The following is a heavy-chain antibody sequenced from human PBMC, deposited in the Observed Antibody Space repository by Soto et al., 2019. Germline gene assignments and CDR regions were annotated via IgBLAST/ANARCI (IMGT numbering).Heavy chain of an antibody. CDR3: ATDGPSNSGNLYAFDI. CDR2: VTPYKADT. V-gene: IGHV1-18*04. D-gene: IGHD5-12*01. J-gene: IGHJ3*02. CDR1: GYTLTNYG. Sequence: QAQLVQSGAEVKKSGASVRVSCKASGYTLTNYGVTWVRQAPGQGLEWLGRVTPYKADTNSAQNLQDRITIATDTSTNTAYLELRSLRSDDTAVYFCATDGPSNSGNLYAFDIWGQGTMVTVSA.